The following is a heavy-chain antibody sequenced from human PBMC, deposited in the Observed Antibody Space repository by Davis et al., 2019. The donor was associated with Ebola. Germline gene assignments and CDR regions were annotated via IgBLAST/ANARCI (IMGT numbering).Heavy chain of an antibody. Sequence: GESLKIPCAASGFTFRSYRMNWVRQAPGKGLEWVSSISSSSSYIHYADSVKGRFTISRDNAKNSLYLQMNSLRAEDTALYYCAKEIAARFGFYYYGMDVWGQGTTVTVSS. V-gene: IGHV3-21*04. CDR3: AKEIAARFGFYYYGMDV. CDR1: GFTFRSYR. D-gene: IGHD6-6*01. J-gene: IGHJ6*02. CDR2: ISSSSSYI.